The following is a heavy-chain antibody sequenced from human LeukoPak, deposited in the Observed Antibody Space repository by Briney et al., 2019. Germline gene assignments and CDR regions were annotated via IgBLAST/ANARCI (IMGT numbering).Heavy chain of an antibody. J-gene: IGHJ4*02. D-gene: IGHD3-10*02. CDR2: INHSGST. Sequence: SETLSLTCGVYGGSFSGYYWSWIRQPPGKGLEWIGEINHSGSTNYNPSLKSRVTISVDTSKIQFSLKLSSVTAADTAVYYCARLRLFGELFVDYWGQGTLVTVSS. V-gene: IGHV4-34*01. CDR1: GGSFSGYY. CDR3: ARLRLFGELFVDY.